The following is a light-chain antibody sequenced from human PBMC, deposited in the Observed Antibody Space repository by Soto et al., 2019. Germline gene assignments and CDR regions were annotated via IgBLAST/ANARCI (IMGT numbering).Light chain of an antibody. CDR3: QQSYGTPPFT. CDR1: QSISSY. J-gene: IGKJ3*01. V-gene: IGKV1-39*01. CDR2: GAS. Sequence: DIQMTQSPSSLSASVRDRVTITCRASQSISSYLNWYQQKPGKAPKLLIYGASSLQSGVPSRFSGSGSGTDFTLTISSLQPEDSATYYCQQSYGTPPFTFGPGTRVDI.